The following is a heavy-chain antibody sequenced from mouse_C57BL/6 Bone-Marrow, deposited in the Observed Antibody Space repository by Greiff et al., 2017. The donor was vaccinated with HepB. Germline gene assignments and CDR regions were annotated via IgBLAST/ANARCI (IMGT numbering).Heavy chain of an antibody. CDR2: ILPSIGRT. CDR3: ARPAITTVDLPYWYFDV. D-gene: IGHD1-1*01. J-gene: IGHJ1*03. V-gene: IGHV15-2*01. Sequence: QVQLQQSGSELRSPGSSVKLSCKDFDSEVFPIAYMSWVRQKPGHGFEWIGGILPSIGRTIYGEKFEDKATLDADTLSNTAYLELNSLTSEDSAIYYCARPAITTVDLPYWYFDVWGTGTTVTVSS. CDR1: DSEVFPIAY.